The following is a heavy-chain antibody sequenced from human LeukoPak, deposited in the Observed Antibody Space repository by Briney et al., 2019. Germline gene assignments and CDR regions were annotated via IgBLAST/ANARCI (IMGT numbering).Heavy chain of an antibody. CDR2: IYYTGRT. V-gene: IGHV4-39*01. D-gene: IGHD1-26*01. CDR3: ARRGSMGGSFVGAFDI. J-gene: IGHJ3*02. Sequence: SETLSLTCTVSGDSFSRNTYSWGWIRQPPGKGLEWIGSIYYTGRTFYDPSLKSRVTISVDTSKNQFSLKLSSVTAADTAVYYCARRGSMGGSFVGAFDIWGQGTMVTVSS. CDR1: GDSFSRNTYS.